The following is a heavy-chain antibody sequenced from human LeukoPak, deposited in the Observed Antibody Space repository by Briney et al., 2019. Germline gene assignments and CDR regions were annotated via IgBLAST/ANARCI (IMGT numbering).Heavy chain of an antibody. V-gene: IGHV3-30*18. J-gene: IGHJ4*02. CDR1: GFTFSSYG. CDR2: ISYDGSNK. Sequence: GGSLRLSCAASGFTFSSYGMHWVRQAPGKGLEWVAVISYDGSNKYYADSVKGRFTISRDNSKNTLYLQMNSLRAEDTAVYYCAKDPIGNPPYYFDYWGQGTLVTVSS. CDR3: AKDPIGNPPYYFDY. D-gene: IGHD3-16*01.